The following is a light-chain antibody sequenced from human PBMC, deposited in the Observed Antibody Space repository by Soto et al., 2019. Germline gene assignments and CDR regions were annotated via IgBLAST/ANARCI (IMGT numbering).Light chain of an antibody. CDR3: QSYDSSLSGLYV. J-gene: IGLJ1*01. CDR1: SSNIGAGYD. CDR2: GNS. Sequence: QLVLTQPPSVSGAPGQRVTISCTGSSSNIGAGYDVHWYQQLPGTAPKLLIYGNSNRPSGVPDRFPGSKSGTSASLAITGLQAEDEADYYCQSYDSSLSGLYVFGTGTKLTVL. V-gene: IGLV1-40*01.